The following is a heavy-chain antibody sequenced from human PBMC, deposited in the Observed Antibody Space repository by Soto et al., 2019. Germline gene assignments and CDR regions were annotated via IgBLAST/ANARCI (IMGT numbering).Heavy chain of an antibody. D-gene: IGHD1-26*01. J-gene: IGHJ4*02. CDR2: IFYSGTT. CDR3: AYISGTYYMPLN. V-gene: IGHV4-61*01. Sequence: KASETLSLTCSVSGGSVSSGSYYWNWMRQAPGKGLEWIGHIFYSGTTNYNPSLKSRVTISVDTSKNQFSLRLTSVTAADTALYYCAYISGTYYMPLNWGQGTLVTVSS. CDR1: GGSVSSGSYY.